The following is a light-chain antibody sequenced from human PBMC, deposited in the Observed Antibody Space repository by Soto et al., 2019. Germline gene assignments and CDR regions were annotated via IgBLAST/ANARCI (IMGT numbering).Light chain of an antibody. CDR2: AVS. V-gene: IGKV3-20*01. CDR3: QQYGSSPRT. CDR1: QSVSSNY. Sequence: EIVLTQSPGTLSLSPGEIATLYFSASQSVSSNYLDWYQQKPGQAPRLLIYAVSSRATGIPDRFSGSGSGTDFTLTISRLEPEDFAVYYCQQYGSSPRTFGQGTKVDIK. J-gene: IGKJ1*01.